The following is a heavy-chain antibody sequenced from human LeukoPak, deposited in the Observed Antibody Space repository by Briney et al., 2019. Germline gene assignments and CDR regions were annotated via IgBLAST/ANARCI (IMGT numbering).Heavy chain of an antibody. CDR1: GGSFSGYY. D-gene: IGHD1-26*01. CDR3: ARGNPGDYYFDY. J-gene: IGHJ4*02. CDR2: INHSGST. Sequence: SETLSLTCAVYGGSFSGYYWSWIRQPPGKGLEWIGEINHSGSTNYNPSLKSRVTISVDTSKNQFSLKLSSVTAADTAVYYCARGNPGDYYFDYWGQGTMVTVSS. V-gene: IGHV4-34*01.